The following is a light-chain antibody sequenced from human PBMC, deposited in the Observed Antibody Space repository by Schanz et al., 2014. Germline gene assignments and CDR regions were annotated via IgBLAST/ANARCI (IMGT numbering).Light chain of an antibody. V-gene: IGLV2-14*02. CDR2: EVS. CDR3: SSYVGSHNYV. Sequence: QSALTQPASVSGSPGQSITISCTGTSSDVGSYNLVSWYQQYPGKAPKLIIYEVSERPSGVSNRFSGSKSGNTASLTISGLQAEDEADYYCSSYVGSHNYVFGTGTKVTVL. CDR1: SSDVGSYNL. J-gene: IGLJ1*01.